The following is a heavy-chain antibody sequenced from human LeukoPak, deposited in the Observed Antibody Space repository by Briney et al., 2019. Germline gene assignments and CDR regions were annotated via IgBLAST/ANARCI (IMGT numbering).Heavy chain of an antibody. CDR2: IYHSGST. D-gene: IGHD3-22*01. CDR1: GGSISSGGYS. Sequence: SETLSLTCAVSGGSISSGGYSWSWIRRPPGKGLEWIGYIYHSGSTYYSPSLKSRVTISVDKSKNQFSLKLSSVTAADTAVYYCARGQGGDYYDTSGFYFDFWGQGTLVIVSS. J-gene: IGHJ4*02. CDR3: ARGQGGDYYDTSGFYFDF. V-gene: IGHV4-30-2*01.